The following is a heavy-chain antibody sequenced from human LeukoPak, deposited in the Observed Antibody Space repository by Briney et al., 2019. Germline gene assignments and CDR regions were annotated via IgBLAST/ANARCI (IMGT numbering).Heavy chain of an antibody. CDR1: GGSISSYY. CDR3: ARGVWDYYGSGSYYHSRSYNWFDP. D-gene: IGHD3-10*01. V-gene: IGHV4-4*07. J-gene: IGHJ5*02. CDR2: IYTSGST. Sequence: SETLSLTCTVSGGSISSYYWSWIRQPAGKGLEWIGRIYTSGSTNYNPSLKSRVTMSVDTSKNQFSLKLGSVTAADTAVYYCARGVWDYYGSGSYYHSRSYNWFDPWGQGTLVTVSS.